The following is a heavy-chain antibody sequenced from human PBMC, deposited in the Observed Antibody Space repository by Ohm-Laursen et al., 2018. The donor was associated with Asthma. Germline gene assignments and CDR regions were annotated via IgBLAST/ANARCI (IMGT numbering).Heavy chain of an antibody. J-gene: IGHJ5*02. CDR2: ISYDGSNK. V-gene: IGHV3-30*18. D-gene: IGHD3-10*01. Sequence: SLRLSCSASGFTFSHYGMHWVRQAPGKGLEWVAVISYDGSNKYYADSVKGRFTISRDNSKNTLYLQMNSLRAEDTAVYYCAKELSAYYYGSGKTWGQGTLVTVSS. CDR3: AKELSAYYYGSGKT. CDR1: GFTFSHYG.